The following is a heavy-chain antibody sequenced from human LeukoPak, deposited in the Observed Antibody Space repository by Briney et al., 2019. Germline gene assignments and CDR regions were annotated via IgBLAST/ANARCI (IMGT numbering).Heavy chain of an antibody. V-gene: IGHV5-51*01. CDR1: GYTFTTYW. CDR3: AGRGTGTTLAFDY. J-gene: IGHJ4*02. CDR2: IYPADSDT. Sequence: KHGESLKISCKVSGYTFTTYWIGWVRQMPGKGLEWMGIIYPADSDTRYSPSFQGQVTISVDKSISTAYLQWSSLKASDTAIYYCAGRGTGTTLAFDYWGQGTLVTVSS. D-gene: IGHD1-1*01.